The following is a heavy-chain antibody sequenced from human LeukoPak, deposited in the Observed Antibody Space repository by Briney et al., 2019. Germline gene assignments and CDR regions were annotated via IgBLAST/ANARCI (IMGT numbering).Heavy chain of an antibody. D-gene: IGHD3-9*01. CDR2: INHDAKFI. J-gene: IGHJ4*02. CDR1: GFTFSSYS. CDR3: ARDNDWAFHY. V-gene: IGHV3-48*02. Sequence: GGSLRLSCAASGFTFSSYSMSWVRQAPGKGLEWVSYINHDAKFIYYADSVKGRFTISRDNARNSLYLQMNSLRDEDTAVYYCARDNDWAFHYWGQGTLVTVSS.